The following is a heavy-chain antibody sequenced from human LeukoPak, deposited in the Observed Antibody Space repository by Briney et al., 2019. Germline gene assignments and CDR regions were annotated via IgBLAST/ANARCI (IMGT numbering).Heavy chain of an antibody. V-gene: IGHV3-30*18. CDR2: ISYDGSDK. J-gene: IGHJ4*02. CDR3: AKVWGHCSSTSCYRGFFDY. CDR1: GFTFSSYS. Sequence: PGGSLRLSCAASGFTFSSYSMNWVRQAPGKGLEWVAVISYDGSDKYYADSVKGRFTISRDSSKNTLYLQMNSLRAEDMAVYYCAKVWGHCSSTSCYRGFFDYWGQGTLVTVSS. D-gene: IGHD2-2*01.